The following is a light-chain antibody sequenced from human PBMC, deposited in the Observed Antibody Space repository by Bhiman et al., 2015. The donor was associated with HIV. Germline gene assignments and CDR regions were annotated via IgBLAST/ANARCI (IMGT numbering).Light chain of an antibody. Sequence: SPVLTQPLSVSVAPGRTATITCVGNNVGTNSVHWYRQRPGQAPQLVIVYPNDRPSGIPDRFSGSYSGNAATLTISGAEAGDEADYYCQAWDSNTGVFGTGTKVTVL. CDR1: NVGTNS. J-gene: IGLJ1*01. CDR3: QAWDSNTGV. V-gene: IGLV3-21*01. CDR2: YPN.